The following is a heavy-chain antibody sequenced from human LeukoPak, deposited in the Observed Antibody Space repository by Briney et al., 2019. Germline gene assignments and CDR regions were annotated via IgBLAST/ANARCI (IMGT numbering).Heavy chain of an antibody. J-gene: IGHJ2*01. Sequence: GGSLRLSCAASGFTFISYAMHWVRQAPGKGLEYVSAISSNGGSTYYANSVKGRFTISRDNSKNTLYLQMGSLRAEDMAVYYCARGTGDYGDCLGGRWFFDLWGRGTLVTVSS. CDR1: GFTFISYA. CDR2: ISSNGGST. V-gene: IGHV3-64*01. D-gene: IGHD4-17*01. CDR3: ARGTGDYGDCLGGRWFFDL.